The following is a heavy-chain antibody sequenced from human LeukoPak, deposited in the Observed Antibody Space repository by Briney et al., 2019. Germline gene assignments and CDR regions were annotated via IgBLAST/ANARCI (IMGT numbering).Heavy chain of an antibody. V-gene: IGHV3-30*02. CDR1: GFSFSNYG. D-gene: IGHD3-10*02. Sequence: GGSLRLSCAASGFSFSNYGMHWVRQAPGKGLEWVAFIRYDGSYKYDADSVKGRFTISRDNAKNSLYLQMNSLRAEDTAVYYCAELGITMIGGVWGKGTTVTISS. J-gene: IGHJ6*04. CDR2: IRYDGSYK. CDR3: AELGITMIGGV.